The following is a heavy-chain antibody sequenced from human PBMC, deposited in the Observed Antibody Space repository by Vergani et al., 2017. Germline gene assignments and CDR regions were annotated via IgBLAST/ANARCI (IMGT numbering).Heavy chain of an antibody. J-gene: IGHJ3*02. CDR2: IYPGDSDT. V-gene: IGHV5-51*01. Sequence: EVQLVQSGAEVKKPGESLRISCKGSGYSFTSYWISWVRQMPGKGLEWMGIIYPGDSDTRYSPSFQGQVTISADKSISTAYLQWSSLKASDTAMYYGARPRGGGSSSDAFDIWGQGTMVTVSS. CDR3: ARPRGGGSSSDAFDI. D-gene: IGHD6-6*01. CDR1: GYSFTSYW.